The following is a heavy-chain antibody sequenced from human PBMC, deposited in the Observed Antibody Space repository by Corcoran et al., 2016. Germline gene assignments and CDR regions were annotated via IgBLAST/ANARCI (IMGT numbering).Heavy chain of an antibody. D-gene: IGHD3-16*01. J-gene: IGHJ6*02. V-gene: IGHV1-46*01. CDR2: INPSGGGT. CDR3: ARGELRGYEYGWGTYRRGYYYGMDV. Sequence: QVQLVQSGVEVKKPGASVKVSCKASGSSSTTYYMHWVRRAPGQGLEWMGIINPSGGGTSYAQKFQGRVTMTRDTSTRTVYMELSSLRSDDKAGYYCARGELRGYEYGWGTYRRGYYYGMDVWGQGTTVTVSS. CDR1: GSSSTTYY.